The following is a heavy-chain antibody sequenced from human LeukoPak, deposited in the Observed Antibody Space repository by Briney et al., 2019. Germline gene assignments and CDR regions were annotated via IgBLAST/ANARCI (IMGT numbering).Heavy chain of an antibody. CDR1: GGSFSGYY. V-gene: IGHV4-34*01. J-gene: IGHJ6*02. CDR3: ARGPVRRYDFWSGYLSEGMDV. D-gene: IGHD3-3*01. CDR2: INHSGST. Sequence: SETLSLTCVVYGGSFSGYYWSWIRQPPGKGLEWIGEINHSGSTNYNPSLKSRVTISVDTSKIQFSLKLSSVTAADTAVYYCARGPVRRYDFWSGYLSEGMDVWGQGTTVTVSS.